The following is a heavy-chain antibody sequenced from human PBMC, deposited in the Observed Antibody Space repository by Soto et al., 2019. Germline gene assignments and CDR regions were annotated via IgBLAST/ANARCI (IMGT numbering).Heavy chain of an antibody. V-gene: IGHV3-7*01. Sequence: GGSLRLSXAASGFTFSSYWMSWVRQAPGKGLEWVANIKQDGSEKYYVDSVKGRFTISRDNAKNSLYLQMNSLRAEDTAVYYCARDRGQMVRGVIIKYYYYYGMDVWGQGTTVTVSS. D-gene: IGHD3-10*01. CDR3: ARDRGQMVRGVIIKYYYYYGMDV. J-gene: IGHJ6*02. CDR2: IKQDGSEK. CDR1: GFTFSSYW.